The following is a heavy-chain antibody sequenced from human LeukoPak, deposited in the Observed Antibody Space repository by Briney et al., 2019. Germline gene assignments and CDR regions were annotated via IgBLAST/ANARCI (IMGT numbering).Heavy chain of an antibody. Sequence: GGSLRLSCAASGFTFSSYAMSWVRQAPGRGLEWVSGISGSGAGTYYADSVTGRFTVSRGNSKNTLYLQMNSLRAADTAAYYCAKEAGYSSGWYDYWGQGTLVTVSS. V-gene: IGHV3-23*01. D-gene: IGHD6-19*01. CDR2: ISGSGAGT. CDR1: GFTFSSYA. CDR3: AKEAGYSSGWYDY. J-gene: IGHJ4*02.